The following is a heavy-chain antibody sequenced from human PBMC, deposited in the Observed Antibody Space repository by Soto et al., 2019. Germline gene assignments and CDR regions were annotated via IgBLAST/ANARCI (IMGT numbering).Heavy chain of an antibody. Sequence: QLQLQESGSGLVKPSQTLSLTCAVSGGSISSGGYSWSWIRQPPGTGLEWIGCIYHSVSTYYTPSLTTRVTIPVAMSNNQLSLQLSSVTAADTAVYYCAGGIAARPLGYWGQGTLVTVSS. CDR3: AGGIAARPLGY. J-gene: IGHJ4*02. CDR2: IYHSVST. D-gene: IGHD6-6*01. CDR1: GGSISSGGYS. V-gene: IGHV4-30-2*01.